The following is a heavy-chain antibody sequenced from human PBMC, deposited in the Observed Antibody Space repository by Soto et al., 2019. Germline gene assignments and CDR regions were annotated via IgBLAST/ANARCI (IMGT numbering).Heavy chain of an antibody. CDR3: ARGGSYDFWSGYYIGYFDY. CDR1: GYTFTSYG. CDR2: ISAYNGNT. D-gene: IGHD3-3*01. Sequence: ASVKVSCKASGYTFTSYGISWVRQAPGQGLEWMGWISAYNGNTNYAQKLRGRVTMTTDTSTSTAYMELRSLRPDDTAVYYCARGGSYDFWSGYYIGYFDYWGQGTLVTVSS. J-gene: IGHJ4*02. V-gene: IGHV1-18*01.